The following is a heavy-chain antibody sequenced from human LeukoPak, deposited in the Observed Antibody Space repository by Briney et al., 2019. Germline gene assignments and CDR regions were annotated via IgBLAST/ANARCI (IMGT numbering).Heavy chain of an antibody. CDR3: ASYCSGGSCYGYWFDP. V-gene: IGHV4-4*07. Sequence: PSGTLSLTCTASGGSLSSFYWSWIRQPAGKGLEWIGRIYNSGSTNYNPSLKSRVTISVDTSKNQFSLKLSSVTAADTAVYYCASYCSGGSCYGYWFDPWGQGTQVTVSS. D-gene: IGHD2-15*01. J-gene: IGHJ5*02. CDR2: IYNSGST. CDR1: GGSLSSFY.